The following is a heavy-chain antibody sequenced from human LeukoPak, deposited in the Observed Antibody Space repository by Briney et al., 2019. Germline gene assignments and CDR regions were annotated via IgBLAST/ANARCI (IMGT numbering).Heavy chain of an antibody. CDR1: GYTFTSYG. CDR3: AREPLPIVVAVAAVYGMDV. Sequence: ASVKVSCKASGYTFTSYGISWVRQAPGQGLEWMGWISAYNGNTNYAQKLQGRVTMTTDTSTSTAYMELRSLRSDDTAVYYCAREPLPIVVAVAAVYGMDVWGQGTTVTVSS. D-gene: IGHD2-15*01. CDR2: ISAYNGNT. J-gene: IGHJ6*02. V-gene: IGHV1-18*01.